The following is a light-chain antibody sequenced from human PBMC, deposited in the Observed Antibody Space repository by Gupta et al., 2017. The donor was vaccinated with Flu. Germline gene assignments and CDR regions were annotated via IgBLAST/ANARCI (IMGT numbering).Light chain of an antibody. V-gene: IGKV3-20*01. CDR3: QQYSTSLT. J-gene: IGKJ4*01. CDR1: QSVSSSS. Sequence: GERATLSCRASQSVSSSSLAWYKQKRGQAPRILIYRTSTRTTSVPDRCSSSGSATDFTLTSSRLEPEDFAVYYCQQYSTSLTFGGGTKVEIK. CDR2: RTS.